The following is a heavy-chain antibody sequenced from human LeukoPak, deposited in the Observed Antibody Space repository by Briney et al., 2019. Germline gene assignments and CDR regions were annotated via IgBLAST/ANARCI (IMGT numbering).Heavy chain of an antibody. CDR1: GYTFTSYG. CDR3: ARERTSTTYYYYGMDV. D-gene: IGHD2-2*01. CDR2: ISAYNGNT. J-gene: IGHJ6*02. Sequence: ASVKVSCKASGYTFTSYGISWVRQAPGQGLEWMGWISAYNGNTNYAQKLQGRVTMTTDTSTSTAYMELRSLRSDDTAVYYCARERTSTTYYYYGMDVWGQGTTVTASS. V-gene: IGHV1-18*01.